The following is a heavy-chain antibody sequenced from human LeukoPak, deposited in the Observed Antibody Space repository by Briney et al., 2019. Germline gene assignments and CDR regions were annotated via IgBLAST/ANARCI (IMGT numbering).Heavy chain of an antibody. V-gene: IGHV4-38-2*02. CDR1: GYSISSGYY. Sequence: SETLSLTCTVSGYSISSGYYWGWIRQPPGKGLEWIGSIYHSGSTYYNPSLKSRVTISVDTSKNQFSLKLSSVTAADTAVYYCARWNTGDSSWYELYGMDVWGQGTTVTVSS. J-gene: IGHJ6*02. D-gene: IGHD6-13*01. CDR2: IYHSGST. CDR3: ARWNTGDSSWYELYGMDV.